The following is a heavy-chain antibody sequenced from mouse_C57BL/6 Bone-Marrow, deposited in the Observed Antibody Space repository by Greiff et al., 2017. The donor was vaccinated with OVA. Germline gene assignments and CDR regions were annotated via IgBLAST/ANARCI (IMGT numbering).Heavy chain of an antibody. D-gene: IGHD1-3*01. V-gene: IGHV1-15*01. CDR3: TRSFYNCRGFDY. J-gene: IGHJ2*01. CDR1: GYTFPDFE. CDR2: FDLETGGT. Sequence: QLHQSGAELVRLGVPVTRSCKASGYTFPDFELHWVKQTPLLGLEWIGAFDLETGGTASNQKFKGKAIQTADKSSRTAYKELRSVTSEDCAVYYCTRSFYNCRGFDYWGQGTTLTVSS.